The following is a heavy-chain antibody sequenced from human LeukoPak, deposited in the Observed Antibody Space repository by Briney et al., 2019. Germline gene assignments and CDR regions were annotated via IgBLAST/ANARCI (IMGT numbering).Heavy chain of an antibody. D-gene: IGHD3-10*01. V-gene: IGHV7-4-1*02. CDR1: GYTFTTYG. CDR3: ARDNYYHYDY. Sequence: GASVKVSCKASGYTFTTYGVNWVRQAPGQGLEWMGWINTNTGNPTCAQSFTGRFVFSLDTSVSTAYLQISSLKAEDTAVYYCARDNYYHYDYWGQGTLVTVSS. CDR2: INTNTGNP. J-gene: IGHJ4*02.